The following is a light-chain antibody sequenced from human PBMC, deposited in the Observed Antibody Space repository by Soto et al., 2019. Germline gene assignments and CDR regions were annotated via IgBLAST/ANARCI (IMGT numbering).Light chain of an antibody. J-gene: IGLJ2*01. V-gene: IGLV2-14*01. CDR2: EVR. CDR1: STDVGGYNY. CDR3: ISYTTTRIPML. Sequence: QSVLTQPASVSGSPGQSVTITCTGSSTDVGGYNYVSWYQQHPGKAPKVIIYEVRNRPSGISDRFSGSKSGNTASLTISGLQAEDEADYSCISYTTTRIPMLFGGGTKVTVL.